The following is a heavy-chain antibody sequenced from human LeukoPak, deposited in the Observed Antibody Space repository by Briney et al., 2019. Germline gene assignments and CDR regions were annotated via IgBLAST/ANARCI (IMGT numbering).Heavy chain of an antibody. CDR1: GFTFSTYD. CDR3: ARGDCSGGSCSGMDV. J-gene: IGHJ6*02. CDR2: INTAGNT. D-gene: IGHD2-15*01. Sequence: PGGSLRLSCAASGFTFSTYDMHWVRQATGKGLEWVSGINTAGNTYYPGSVKGRFTISREDAKNSFYLQMNSLRAGDTAVYYCARGDCSGGSCSGMDVWGQGTTLTVSS. V-gene: IGHV3-13*04.